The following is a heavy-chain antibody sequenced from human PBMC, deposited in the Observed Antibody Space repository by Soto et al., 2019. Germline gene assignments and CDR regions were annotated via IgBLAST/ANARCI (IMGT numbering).Heavy chain of an antibody. J-gene: IGHJ4*02. Sequence: QVQLVQSGAEVKKPGSSVKVSCKASGGTSNNNANSWVRQAPGQGLEWMGGIVPVCGKATYAQKFRGRVRMTADGSTRTLNMELSSLRSEDTAVYYCAALQGSGTYYDDDYWGQGTLVTVSS. V-gene: IGHV1-69*01. CDR2: IVPVCGKA. D-gene: IGHD3-10*01. CDR1: GGTSNNNA. CDR3: AALQGSGTYYDDDY.